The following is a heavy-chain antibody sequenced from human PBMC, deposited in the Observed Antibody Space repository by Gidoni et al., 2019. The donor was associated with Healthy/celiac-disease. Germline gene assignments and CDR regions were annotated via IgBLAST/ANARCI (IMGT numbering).Heavy chain of an antibody. CDR3: ARQARAGCSSSSCYGDY. Sequence: QLQLQESGPGLVKPSETLSLTCTVSGVSIRSGSYYWGWIRQPQGKGLEWIGSIYYSGSIYHNPALKSRVTISVDTSKNQFSLKLSSVTAADTAVYYCARQARAGCSSSSCYGDYWGQGTLVTVSS. CDR1: GVSIRSGSYY. V-gene: IGHV4-39*01. CDR2: IYYSGSI. D-gene: IGHD2-2*01. J-gene: IGHJ4*02.